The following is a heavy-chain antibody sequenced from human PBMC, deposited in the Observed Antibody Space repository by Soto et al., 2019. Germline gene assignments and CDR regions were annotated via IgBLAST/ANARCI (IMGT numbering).Heavy chain of an antibody. V-gene: IGHV1-18*03. D-gene: IGHD3-16*02. CDR1: GYTFTSYG. Sequence: QVQLVQSGAEVKKPGASVKVSCKASGYTFTSYGISWVRQAPGQGLEWMGWISAYNGNTNYAQKLQGRVTMTRDTSISTAYVELRRLRYGDMAEYSCGLGDDYEYVWVSDRGGIDDVFYIWGQGTIVNVSS. CDR2: ISAYNGNT. CDR3: GLGDDYEYVWVSDRGGIDDVFYI. J-gene: IGHJ3*02.